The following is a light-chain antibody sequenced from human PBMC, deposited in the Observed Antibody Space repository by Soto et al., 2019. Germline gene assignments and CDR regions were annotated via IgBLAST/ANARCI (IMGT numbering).Light chain of an antibody. J-gene: IGLJ2*01. CDR2: GDN. V-gene: IGLV1-44*01. CDR3: AAWDGSLNNVL. CDR1: GSSIGTNT. Sequence: QSVLTQPPSASGTPVQRVTISCSGLGSSIGTNTVNWYRQLPGTAPKLLIYGDNQRPSGVPDRFSGSKSGTSASLAISGLQSEDEAEYYCAAWDGSLNNVLFGGGTKLTVL.